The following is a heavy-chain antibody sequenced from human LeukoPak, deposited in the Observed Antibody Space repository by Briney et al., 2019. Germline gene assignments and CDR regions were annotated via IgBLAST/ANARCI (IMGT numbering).Heavy chain of an antibody. V-gene: IGHV4-59*08. Sequence: SETLSLTCTVSGGSISGYYWGWLRQSPGKGLVWIGYMYYSGSTNYNPSLKSRVTISIDMSKNQFSLTLSSVTAADTALYYCARHFTYYYDSSGYPRDAFDIWGQGTMVTVSS. CDR3: ARHFTYYYDSSGYPRDAFDI. J-gene: IGHJ3*02. CDR2: MYYSGST. CDR1: GGSISGYY. D-gene: IGHD3-22*01.